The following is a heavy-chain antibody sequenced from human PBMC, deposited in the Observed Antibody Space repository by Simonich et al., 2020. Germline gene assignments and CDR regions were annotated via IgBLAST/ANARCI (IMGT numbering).Heavy chain of an antibody. CDR1: GYTFTGYY. CDR3: ARSHIAAAGTGYFQH. D-gene: IGHD6-13*01. J-gene: IGHJ1*01. V-gene: IGHV1-2*02. Sequence: QVQLVQSGAEVKKPGASVKVSCKASGYTFTGYYMHCVRQAPGQGLEWRGWINPNSGGTNYAQKFQGRVTRTRETSISTAYMELSRLRSDDTAVYYCARSHIAAAGTGYFQHWGQGTLVTVSS. CDR2: INPNSGGT.